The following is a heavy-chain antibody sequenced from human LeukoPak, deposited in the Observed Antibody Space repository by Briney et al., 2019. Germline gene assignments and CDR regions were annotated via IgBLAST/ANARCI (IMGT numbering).Heavy chain of an antibody. D-gene: IGHD2-2*01. CDR2: INHSGSN. J-gene: IGHJ6*03. CDR3: GAGRNVVVPAAKHGVGPWYYYYYMAV. V-gene: IGHV4-34*01. CDR1: AGSFSGYY. Sequence: PSATLSLTCDVYAGSFSGYYWHWIRQPPGKGLEWIGGINHSGSNNYNASLKRGGTRLVETTKNEFSLKVSSVTAAETAVCYCGAGRNVVVPAAKHGVGPWYYYYYMAVWDKATTATAS.